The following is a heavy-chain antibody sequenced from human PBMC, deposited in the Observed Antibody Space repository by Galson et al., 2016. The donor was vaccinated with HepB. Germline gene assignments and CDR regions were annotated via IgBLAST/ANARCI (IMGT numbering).Heavy chain of an antibody. D-gene: IGHD6-6*01. CDR3: ARDGRQDRGSIFDY. Sequence: SLRLSCAASGFVVSSTYMAWVRQAPGRGLECVSLLYRDGFTYYADFVKGRFTISRDNSKNTFSLQMNSLRADDTAVYYCARDGRQDRGSIFDYWGQGTLVTVSS. CDR2: LYRDGFT. V-gene: IGHV3-66*01. J-gene: IGHJ4*02. CDR1: GFVVSSTY.